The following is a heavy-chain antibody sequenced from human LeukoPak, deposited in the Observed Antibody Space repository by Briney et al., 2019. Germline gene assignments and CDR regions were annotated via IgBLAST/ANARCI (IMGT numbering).Heavy chain of an antibody. V-gene: IGHV3-23*01. Sequence: GGSLRLSCAASGFTFSSYAMSWVRQAPGKGVEGVSAISGSGGRTYYADSVKGRFTISRDNSKKTLYLQMNSLRAEDTAVYYSAKHGIRLLPYFDYWGQGTLVTVSS. J-gene: IGHJ4*02. CDR2: ISGSGGRT. CDR3: AKHGIRLLPYFDY. D-gene: IGHD5-24*01. CDR1: GFTFSSYA.